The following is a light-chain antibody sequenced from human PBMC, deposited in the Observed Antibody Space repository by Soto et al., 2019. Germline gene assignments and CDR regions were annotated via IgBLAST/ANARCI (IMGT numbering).Light chain of an antibody. CDR1: QGISSY. V-gene: IGKV1-9*01. J-gene: IGKJ4*01. Sequence: DIQLTQSPSFLSASVGDRVTITCRASQGISSYLAWYQQKPGKAPKLLIYAESTLQSGVPSRFSGSGSGTEFTLTISSLQPEDFATYQCQQLNSYPLTFGGGTKVEIK. CDR3: QQLNSYPLT. CDR2: AES.